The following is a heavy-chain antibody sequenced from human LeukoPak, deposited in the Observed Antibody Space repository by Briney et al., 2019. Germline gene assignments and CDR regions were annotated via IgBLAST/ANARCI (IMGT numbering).Heavy chain of an antibody. CDR3: VKDQGRYYGMDV. Sequence: GGSLRLSYSASGFTFSSYVMHWVRQAPGKGLEYVSAISSNGGSTYYADSVKGRFTISRDNSKNTLYLQMSSLRAEDTAVYYCVKDQGRYYGMDVWGQGTTVTVSS. V-gene: IGHV3-64D*09. J-gene: IGHJ6*02. CDR2: ISSNGGST. CDR1: GFTFSSYV.